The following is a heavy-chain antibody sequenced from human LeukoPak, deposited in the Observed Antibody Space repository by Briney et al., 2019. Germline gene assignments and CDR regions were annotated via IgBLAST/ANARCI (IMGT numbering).Heavy chain of an antibody. CDR3: ARDPPPDDTSGYLDY. D-gene: IGHD3-22*01. CDR1: GSTMSNCW. J-gene: IGHJ4*02. V-gene: IGHV3-7*04. Sequence: GGSLRLSCSASGSTMSNCWMTWVRQAPGKGLEWVANMNQDGSRIYYVDSVKGRFTISRDNAKNSLHLQMSSLRADDTAVYYCARDPPPDDTSGYLDYWGQGALVTVSS. CDR2: MNQDGSRI.